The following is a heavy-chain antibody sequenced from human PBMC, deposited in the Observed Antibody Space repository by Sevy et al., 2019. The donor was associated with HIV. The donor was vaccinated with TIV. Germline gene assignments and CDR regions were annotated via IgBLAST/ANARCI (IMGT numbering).Heavy chain of an antibody. V-gene: IGHV5-51*01. D-gene: IGHD1-1*01. CDR2: IYPGDSDT. Sequence: GESLKISCKGSGYTFTDYWIVWVRQMPGKGLEWMGIIYPGDSDTTYSRSLQGQVTISADKSISTTYLQWSSLKASDTAMYYCARGARGTLPSYYYYGMDVWGLGTTVTVSS. CDR1: GYTFTDYW. CDR3: ARGARGTLPSYYYYGMDV. J-gene: IGHJ6*02.